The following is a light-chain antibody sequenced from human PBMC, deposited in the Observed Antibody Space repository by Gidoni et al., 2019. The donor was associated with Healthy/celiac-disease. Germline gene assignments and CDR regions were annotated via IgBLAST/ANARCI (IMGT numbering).Light chain of an antibody. CDR3: QQSYSTPPRT. CDR1: QSISSY. Sequence: DIPMTPSPSSLSASVGDRVTITCRASQSISSYLNWYQQKPGKAPKLLIYAASSLQSGVPSRFSGSGAGTDVTLTISSMQPEDFATYYCQQSYSTPPRTFGQGTKVEIK. CDR2: AAS. J-gene: IGKJ1*01. V-gene: IGKV1-39*01.